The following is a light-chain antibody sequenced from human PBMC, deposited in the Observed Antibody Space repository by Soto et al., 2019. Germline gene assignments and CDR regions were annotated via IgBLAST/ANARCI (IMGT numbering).Light chain of an antibody. J-gene: IGKJ5*01. V-gene: IGKV3-11*01. CDR2: DAS. CDR3: QERSNWPRIT. Sequence: EIVLTQSPATLSLSPGERATLSCRASQSISSHLVWYQQKPGQAPRLLIYDASNRATGIPARFSGSGSGTHFTLTISSLEPEDSAIYYCQERSNWPRITFGQGTRLEIK. CDR1: QSISSH.